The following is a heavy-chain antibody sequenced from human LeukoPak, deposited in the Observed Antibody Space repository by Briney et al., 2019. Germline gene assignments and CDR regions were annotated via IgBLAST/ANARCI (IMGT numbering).Heavy chain of an antibody. D-gene: IGHD6-19*01. CDR1: GFTFSSYA. V-gene: IGHV3-23*01. CDR2: ISGSGGST. J-gene: IGHJ4*02. Sequence: GGSLRLSCAASGFTFSSYAMSWVRQAPGKGLEWVSAISGSGGSTYYADSVKGRFTISRDNSKNTLYLQMNSLRAEDTAVYYCAKEAVVLIAVAGMFDYWGQGTLVTVSS. CDR3: AKEAVVLIAVAGMFDY.